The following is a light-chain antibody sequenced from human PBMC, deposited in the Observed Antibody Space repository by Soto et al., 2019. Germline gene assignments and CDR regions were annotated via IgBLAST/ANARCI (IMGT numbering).Light chain of an antibody. CDR3: QQYGTSLSWT. CDR2: GAS. J-gene: IGKJ1*01. V-gene: IGKV3-20*01. CDR1: QSVTSSY. Sequence: EIVLTHSPGTLSLSPGERATLSCRASQSVTSSYLTWYQQKPGQAPGLLIYGASSRAAGIPDRFSGSGSGTDFTLTINRLEPEDFAVYYCQQYGTSLSWTFGQGTKV.